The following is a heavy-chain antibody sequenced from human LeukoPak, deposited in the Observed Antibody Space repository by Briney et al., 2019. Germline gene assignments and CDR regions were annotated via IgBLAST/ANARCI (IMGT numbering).Heavy chain of an antibody. CDR2: IYPGDSDT. D-gene: IGHD2-15*01. CDR1: GYSFTSYW. V-gene: IGHV5-51*01. J-gene: IGHJ6*04. CDR3: ARRGGADCSGGSCYPSPYYYYGMDV. Sequence: GESLKISCKGSGYSFTSYWIGWVRQMPGKGLEWRGIIYPGDSDTRYSPSFQGQVTISADKSISTAYLQWSSLKASDTAMYYCARRGGADCSGGSCYPSPYYYYGMDVWGKGTTVTVSS.